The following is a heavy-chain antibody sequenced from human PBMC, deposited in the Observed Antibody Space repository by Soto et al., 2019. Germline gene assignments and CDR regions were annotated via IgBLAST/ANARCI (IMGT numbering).Heavy chain of an antibody. CDR2: INPNSGGT. CDR1: GYTFTGDY. CDR3: ARAQRIEPADLYYYYYYGMDV. Sequence: QVQLVQSGAEVKKPGASVKVSCKASGYTFTGDYMHWVRQAPGQGLEWMGWINPNSGGTNYAQKFQGWVTMTRDTSISTAYKELSRLRSDDTAVYYCARAQRIEPADLYYYYYYGMDVWGQGTTVTVSS. D-gene: IGHD2-2*01. V-gene: IGHV1-2*04. J-gene: IGHJ6*02.